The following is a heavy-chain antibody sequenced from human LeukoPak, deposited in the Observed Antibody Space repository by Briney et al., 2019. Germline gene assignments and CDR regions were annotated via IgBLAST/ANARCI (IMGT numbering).Heavy chain of an antibody. Sequence: GGSLRLSCAASGFTVSSNYMSWVRQAPGKGLEWVSVIYSGGSTYYADSVKGRFTISRDNSKNTLYLQMNSLRAEDTAVYYCARVLASGYSPYYYYYMDVWGNGTTVTVSS. J-gene: IGHJ6*03. CDR3: ARVLASGYSPYYYYYMDV. CDR1: GFTVSSNY. D-gene: IGHD5-12*01. CDR2: IYSGGST. V-gene: IGHV3-53*01.